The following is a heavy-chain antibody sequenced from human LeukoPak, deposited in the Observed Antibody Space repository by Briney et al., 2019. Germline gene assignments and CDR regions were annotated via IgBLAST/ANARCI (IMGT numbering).Heavy chain of an antibody. CDR2: INPSGGST. J-gene: IGHJ4*02. CDR3: ARYWGRYCSGGSCYSGYFDY. D-gene: IGHD2-15*01. V-gene: IGHV1-46*01. Sequence: APVKLSCKASGYTFTSYYMHWVRQAPGQGLEWMGIINPSGGSTSYAQKFQGRVTMTRDTSTSTVYMELSSLRSEDTAVYYCARYWGRYCSGGSCYSGYFDYWGQGTLVTVSS. CDR1: GYTFTSYY.